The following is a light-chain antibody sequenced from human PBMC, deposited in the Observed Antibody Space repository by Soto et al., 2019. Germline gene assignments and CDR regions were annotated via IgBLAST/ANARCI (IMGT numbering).Light chain of an antibody. CDR1: QSISSD. V-gene: IGKV3-15*01. J-gene: IGKJ2*01. Sequence: EIVMTQSPATLSVSPGERATLSCRASQSISSDLAWYQQKPGQAPRLLIYGASTRATDIPARISGSGSGTDFTLTIISLQSEDFAVYYCQQYNKWPPQYTFGQGTKLEIK. CDR2: GAS. CDR3: QQYNKWPPQYT.